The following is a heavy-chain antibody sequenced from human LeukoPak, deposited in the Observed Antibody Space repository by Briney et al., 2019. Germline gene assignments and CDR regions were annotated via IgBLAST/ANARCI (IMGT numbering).Heavy chain of an antibody. CDR2: INLDGSGK. D-gene: IGHD3-10*01. CDR3: ARDWDGSGTSLDY. V-gene: IGHV3-7*04. CDR1: GFTFGDYA. Sequence: GGSLRLSCAGFGFTFGDYAMTWVRQAPGKGPKWVAIINLDGSGKYYVDSVKGRFSISRDNAKRSLHLQMNSLRADDTAVYYCARDWDGSGTSLDYWGQGTLVTVSS. J-gene: IGHJ4*02.